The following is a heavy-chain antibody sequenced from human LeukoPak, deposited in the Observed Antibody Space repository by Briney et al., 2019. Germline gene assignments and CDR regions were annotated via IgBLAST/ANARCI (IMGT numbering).Heavy chain of an antibody. CDR1: GGSISSSSYY. D-gene: IGHD1-26*01. Sequence: SETLSLTCTVSGGSISSSSYYWGWIRQPPGKGLEWIGSIFYSGITYYNPSLKSRVTISVDTSKNQFSLKLSSVTAADTAVYYCARYSGSYVAFDIWGQGTMVTVSS. J-gene: IGHJ3*02. CDR3: ARYSGSYVAFDI. V-gene: IGHV4-39*07. CDR2: IFYSGIT.